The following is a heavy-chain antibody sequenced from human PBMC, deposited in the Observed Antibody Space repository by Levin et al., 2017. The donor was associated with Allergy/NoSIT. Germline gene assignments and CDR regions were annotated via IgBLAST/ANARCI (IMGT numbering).Heavy chain of an antibody. Sequence: LSLTCAASGFTFDDYTMHWVRQAPGKGLEWVSLISWDGGSTYYADSVKGRFTISRDNSKNSLYLQMNSLRTEDTALYYCAKDSQSLRPGDWYFDLWGRGTLVTVSS. V-gene: IGHV3-43*01. CDR3: AKDSQSLRPGDWYFDL. J-gene: IGHJ2*01. CDR2: ISWDGGST. CDR1: GFTFDDYT. D-gene: IGHD6-6*01.